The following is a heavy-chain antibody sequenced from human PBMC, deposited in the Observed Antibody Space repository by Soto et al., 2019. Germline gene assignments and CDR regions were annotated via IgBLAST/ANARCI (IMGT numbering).Heavy chain of an antibody. J-gene: IGHJ4*02. Sequence: QVQLQESGPGLVKPSQTLSLTCTVSGGSISSGDYYWSWIRQPPGKGLEWIGYIYYSGSTYYNPSLKSRVTLARGPAQNPVTLELRSGDAGGPGGDYCVGGFDWLLFGGGPFDYWGQGTLVTVSS. CDR2: IYYSGST. CDR1: GGSISSGDYY. CDR3: VGGFDWLLFGGGPFDY. V-gene: IGHV4-30-4*01. D-gene: IGHD3-9*01.